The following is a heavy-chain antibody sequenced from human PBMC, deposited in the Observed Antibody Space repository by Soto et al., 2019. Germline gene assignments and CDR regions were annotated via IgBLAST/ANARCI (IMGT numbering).Heavy chain of an antibody. Sequence: QVQLVESGGGVVQPGRSLRLSCAASGFTFSSYGMHWVRQAPGKGLEWVAVISYDGSTKYYADSVKGRFTISRDNSKNTLYLQMNSLRAEDTAVYYCAKEFTAMAPIDWFDPWGQGTLVTVSS. CDR1: GFTFSSYG. D-gene: IGHD5-18*01. CDR3: AKEFTAMAPIDWFDP. V-gene: IGHV3-30*18. CDR2: ISYDGSTK. J-gene: IGHJ5*02.